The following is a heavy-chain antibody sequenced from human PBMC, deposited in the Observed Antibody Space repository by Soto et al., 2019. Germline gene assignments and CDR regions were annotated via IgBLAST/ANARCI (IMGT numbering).Heavy chain of an antibody. CDR3: ARDQPGYSYGYGLGY. V-gene: IGHV3-48*01. CDR2: ISTSGGTK. CDR1: GFTFSSYT. Sequence: GGSLRLSCAASGFTFSSYTMNWVRQAPGKGLELVSHISTSGGTKYFADSVEGRFTISRDNAKNSLFLQMNSLRVEDTAVYYCARDQPGYSYGYGLGYWGQGTLVTVSS. D-gene: IGHD5-18*01. J-gene: IGHJ4*02.